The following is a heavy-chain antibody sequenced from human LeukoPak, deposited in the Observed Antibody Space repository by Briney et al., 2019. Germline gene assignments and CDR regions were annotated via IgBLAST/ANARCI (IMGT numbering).Heavy chain of an antibody. CDR2: ISGSGSNT. V-gene: IGHV3-23*01. D-gene: IGHD3-10*01. CDR1: GLTFSSYG. Sequence: GGSLRLSCAASGLTFSSYGMSWVRQAPGKGLEWVSAISGSGSNTYYADSVKGRFTISRDNSKNTLYLQMNSLRAEDTAVYYCAKTMVRGVLFDYWGQGTLVTVSS. J-gene: IGHJ4*02. CDR3: AKTMVRGVLFDY.